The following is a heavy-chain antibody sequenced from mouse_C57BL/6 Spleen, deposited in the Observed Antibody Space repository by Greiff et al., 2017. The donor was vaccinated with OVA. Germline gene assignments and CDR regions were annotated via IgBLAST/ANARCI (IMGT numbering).Heavy chain of an antibody. J-gene: IGHJ4*01. Sequence: QVQLKQPGAELVMPGASVKLSCKASGYTFTSYWMHWVKQRPGQGLEWIGEIDPSDSYTNYNQKFKGKSTLTVDKSSSTAYMQLSSLTSEDSAVYYCARWDYYGKAMDYWGQGTSVTVSS. D-gene: IGHD1-1*01. CDR2: IDPSDSYT. CDR1: GYTFTSYW. V-gene: IGHV1-69*01. CDR3: ARWDYYGKAMDY.